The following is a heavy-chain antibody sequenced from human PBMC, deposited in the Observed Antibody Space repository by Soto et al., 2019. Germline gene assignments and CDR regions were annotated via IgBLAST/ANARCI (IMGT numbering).Heavy chain of an antibody. CDR1: GGTFSSYT. V-gene: IGHV1-69*02. J-gene: IGHJ6*02. Sequence: QVQLVQSGAEVKKPGSSVKVSCKASGGTFSSYTISWVRQAPGQGLEWMGRIIPILGIANYAQKFQGRVTITADKSTSTAYMELSSLRSEDTAVYYCASGSLLTMIVVTERYYYGMDVWGQGTTVTVSS. CDR2: IIPILGIA. D-gene: IGHD3-22*01. CDR3: ASGSLLTMIVVTERYYYGMDV.